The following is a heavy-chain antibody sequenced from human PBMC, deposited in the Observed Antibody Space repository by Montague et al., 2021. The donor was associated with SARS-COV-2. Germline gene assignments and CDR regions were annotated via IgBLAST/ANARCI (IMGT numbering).Heavy chain of an antibody. J-gene: IGHJ6*02. CDR1: GGSISSYY. Sequence: SETLSLTCTVSGGSISSYYWSWTRQPPGKGLEWIGYIYYSGSTNYNPSLKSRVTISVDTSKNQFSLKLSSVSAAATAVYYCARGAGRGSGYGKYYYYYYGMDVWGQGTTVTVSS. CDR3: ARGAGRGSGYGKYYYYYYGMDV. D-gene: IGHD5-12*01. V-gene: IGHV4-59*01. CDR2: IYYSGST.